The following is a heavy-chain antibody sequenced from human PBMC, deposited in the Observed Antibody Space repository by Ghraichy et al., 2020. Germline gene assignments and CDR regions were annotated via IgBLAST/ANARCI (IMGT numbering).Heavy chain of an antibody. CDR3: ARAPEIDTGQEVDY. V-gene: IGHV3-21*01. CDR1: GFTFSSYS. J-gene: IGHJ4*02. Sequence: GSLRLSCAASGFTFSSYSMNWVRQAPGKGLEWVSSISSSSSYIYYADSVKGRFTISRDNAKNSLYLQMNSLRAEDTAVYYCARAPEIDTGQEVDYWGQGTLVTVSS. CDR2: ISSSSSYI. D-gene: IGHD5-24*01.